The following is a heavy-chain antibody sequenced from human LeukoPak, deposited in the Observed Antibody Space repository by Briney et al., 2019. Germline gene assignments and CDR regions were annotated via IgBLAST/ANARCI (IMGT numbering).Heavy chain of an antibody. CDR3: ARLSGSSGWYGWYFDY. CDR1: GYSFTSYW. J-gene: IGHJ4*02. CDR2: IYPGDSDT. D-gene: IGHD6-19*01. V-gene: IGHV5-51*01. Sequence: GESLEISCKGSGYSFTSYWIGWVRQMPGKGLEWMGIIYPGDSDTRYSPSFQGQVTISADKSISTASLQWSSLKASDTAMYYCARLSGSSGWYGWYFDYWGQGTLVTVSS.